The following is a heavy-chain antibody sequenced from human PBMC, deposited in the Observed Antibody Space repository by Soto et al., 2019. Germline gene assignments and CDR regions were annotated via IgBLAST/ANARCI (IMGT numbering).Heavy chain of an antibody. J-gene: IGHJ6*02. Sequence: QVQLVESGGGLVNPGGSLRLSCAASGFTFSASYMNWIRQAPGKGLEWVSYISGDSRDTNYADSVGGRFTISRDNAKNSLYLAVNSLRAEDSAVYYCLKDARLAAVWGQGTTFTVS. CDR2: ISGDSRDT. CDR1: GFTFSASY. D-gene: IGHD6-25*01. CDR3: LKDARLAAV. V-gene: IGHV3-11*06.